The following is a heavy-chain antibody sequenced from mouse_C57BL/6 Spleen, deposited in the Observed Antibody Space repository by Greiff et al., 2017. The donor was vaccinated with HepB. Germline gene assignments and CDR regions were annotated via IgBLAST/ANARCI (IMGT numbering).Heavy chain of an antibody. CDR2: IYPGSGRT. CDR1: GYTFTSYW. V-gene: IGHV1-55*01. Sequence: QVQLQQPGAELVQPGASVKLSCKASGYTFTSYWITWVKQSPGQGLEWIGDIYPGSGRTNYNETFKSTATLTVDTSSSTAYMQLSSLTTEDSAVFYCARHYGDSERSAMDYWGQGTSVTVSS. CDR3: ARHYGDSERSAMDY. D-gene: IGHD2-13*01. J-gene: IGHJ4*01.